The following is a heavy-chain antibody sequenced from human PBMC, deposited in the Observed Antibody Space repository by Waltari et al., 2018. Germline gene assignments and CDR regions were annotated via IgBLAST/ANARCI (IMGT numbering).Heavy chain of an antibody. Sequence: QLQLQASGPGRLQPPETLSHTCSVSGGSIGSNSPDGGWIRQTPGKGLEWIGNIYFGGKTYYKPSLKSRVIISVDTSKNQFSLNLISVTAADTAVYYCARHSMATMNFDNWGQGTLVRVSS. CDR1: GGSIGSNSPD. J-gene: IGHJ4*02. D-gene: IGHD3-22*01. CDR3: ARHSMATMNFDN. CDR2: IYFGGKT. V-gene: IGHV4-39*01.